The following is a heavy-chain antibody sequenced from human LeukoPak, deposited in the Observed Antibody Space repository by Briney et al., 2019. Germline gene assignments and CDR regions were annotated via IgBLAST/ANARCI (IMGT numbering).Heavy chain of an antibody. CDR3: ARIYCSRTNCDRWNAFDI. CDR2: IKQDGSEK. D-gene: IGHD2-2*01. Sequence: HTGGSLRLSCAASGFTFSSYGMHWVRQAPGKGLEWVANIKQDGSEKYYVDSVKGRFTISRDNAENSLSLQMNSLRVEDTAVYYCARIYCSRTNCDRWNAFDIWGQGTMVTGSS. CDR1: GFTFSSYG. V-gene: IGHV3-7*01. J-gene: IGHJ3*02.